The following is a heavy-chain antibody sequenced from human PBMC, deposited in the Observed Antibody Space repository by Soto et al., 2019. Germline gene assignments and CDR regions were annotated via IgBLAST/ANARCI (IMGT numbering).Heavy chain of an antibody. D-gene: IGHD2-8*01. V-gene: IGHV1-69*13. CDR1: GYTFTSYD. J-gene: IGHJ4*02. Sequence: SVKVSCKASGYTFTSYDINWVRQATGQGLEWMGWMNPIFGTANYAQKFQGRVTITADESTSTAYMELSSLRSEDTAVYYCARVPRVPLLYGISVWGQGTLVTVSS. CDR2: MNPIFGTA. CDR3: ARVPRVPLLYGISV.